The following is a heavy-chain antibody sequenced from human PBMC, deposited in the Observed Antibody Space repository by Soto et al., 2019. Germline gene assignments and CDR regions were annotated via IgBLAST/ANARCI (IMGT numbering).Heavy chain of an antibody. J-gene: IGHJ6*02. D-gene: IGHD2-15*01. V-gene: IGHV1-69*01. CDR1: GGSFSSYA. Sequence: QVQLVQSGAEVKKPGSSVKVSCKASGGSFSSYAISWVRQAPGQGLEWMGGIIPVFGTVIYAQKFQGRVTITGDGSTNTADMELSSLTPDDTAVYYCARDSHPPARSGDILRWDVWGQGTTVTVSS. CDR2: IIPVFGTV. CDR3: ARDSHPPARSGDILRWDV.